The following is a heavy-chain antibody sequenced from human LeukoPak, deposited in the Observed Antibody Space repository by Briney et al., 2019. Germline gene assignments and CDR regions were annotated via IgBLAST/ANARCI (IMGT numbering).Heavy chain of an antibody. Sequence: GGSLRLSCAASGFPLSSYSINWVRQAPGKGLEWVSYTSSSGSAIYYVDSVKGRFTVSRDNAKNSLFLQMNSPRAEDTAVYYCVRVKGSYFDYWGQGALVTVSS. D-gene: IGHD2-15*01. CDR1: GFPLSSYS. CDR3: VRVKGSYFDY. CDR2: TSSSGSAI. J-gene: IGHJ4*02. V-gene: IGHV3-48*01.